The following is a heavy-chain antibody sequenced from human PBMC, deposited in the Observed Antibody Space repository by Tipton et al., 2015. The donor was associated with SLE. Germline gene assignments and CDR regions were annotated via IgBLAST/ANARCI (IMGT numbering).Heavy chain of an antibody. J-gene: IGHJ4*02. CDR3: AREGRQQQLVRAHFDY. D-gene: IGHD6-13*01. V-gene: IGHV4-59*11. Sequence: LRLSCTVSGGSITSRYWNWVRQPPGKGLEWIGYIYYSGTTSYNSSLKSRVTIPVDSAKNQFSLKLSSVTAADTAVYYCAREGRQQQLVRAHFDYWGQGTLVTVSS. CDR1: GGSITSRY. CDR2: IYYSGTT.